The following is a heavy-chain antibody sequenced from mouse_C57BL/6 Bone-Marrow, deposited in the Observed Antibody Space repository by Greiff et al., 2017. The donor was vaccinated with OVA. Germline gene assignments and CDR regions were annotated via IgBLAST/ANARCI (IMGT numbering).Heavy chain of an antibody. CDR1: GFNIKNTY. J-gene: IGHJ4*01. CDR3: ARVYYGNRDRAMDY. Sequence: EVKLVESVAELVRPGASVKLSCTASGFNIKNTYMHWVKQRPEQGLEWIGRIDPANGNTKYAPKFQGKATITADTSSNTAYLQLSSLTSEDTAIYYCARVYYGNRDRAMDYWGQGTSVTVSS. V-gene: IGHV14-3*01. CDR2: IDPANGNT. D-gene: IGHD2-1*01.